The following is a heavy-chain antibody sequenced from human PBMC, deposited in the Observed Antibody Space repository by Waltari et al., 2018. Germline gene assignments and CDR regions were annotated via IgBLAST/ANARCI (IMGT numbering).Heavy chain of an antibody. V-gene: IGHV3-21*03. CDR2: IGGTHSNI. Sequence: EVRLAESGGGLVKPGGSLRLSCTASGFAFSDHDMNWVRQAPGTGLEWVSSIGGTHSNIFYADSVKGRFTVSRDNAKNSLYLQMDNLRAEDSGLYFCTRDLYGSGGDWFDPWGQGTLVTVSS. CDR3: TRDLYGSGGDWFDP. J-gene: IGHJ5*02. CDR1: GFAFSDHD. D-gene: IGHD3-10*01.